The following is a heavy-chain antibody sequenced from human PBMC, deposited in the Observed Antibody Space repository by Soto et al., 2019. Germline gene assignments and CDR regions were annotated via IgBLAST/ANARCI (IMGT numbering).Heavy chain of an antibody. Sequence: QVQLVQSGPEVKKPGASVKVSCKASGYSFTGYYVHWVRQAPGQGLEWMGWINPNNGGTNYAQKFQGRITLTRDTSTSTAYIDLLRLTSDDTAVYYCARVRSSLAANGGNPGMDVWGQGTTVTVSS. CDR2: INPNNGGT. CDR1: GYSFTGYY. V-gene: IGHV1-2*02. CDR3: ARVRSSLAANGGNPGMDV. J-gene: IGHJ6*02. D-gene: IGHD6-6*01.